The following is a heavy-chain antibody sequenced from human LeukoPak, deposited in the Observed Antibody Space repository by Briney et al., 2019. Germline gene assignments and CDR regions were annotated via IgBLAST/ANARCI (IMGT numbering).Heavy chain of an antibody. J-gene: IGHJ3*02. CDR2: ISYDGSNK. D-gene: IGHD4-23*01. CDR3: ARDFADYGGNSGAAFDI. V-gene: IGHV3-30-3*01. CDR1: GFTFSSYA. Sequence: GGSLRLSCAASGFTFSSYAMHWVRQAPGKGLEWVAVISYDGSNKYYADSVKGRFTIPRDNSKNTLYLQMYSLRAEDTAVYYCARDFADYGGNSGAAFDIWGQGTMVTASS.